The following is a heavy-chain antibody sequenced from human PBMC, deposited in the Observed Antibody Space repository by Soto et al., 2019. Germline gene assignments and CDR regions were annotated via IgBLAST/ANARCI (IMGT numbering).Heavy chain of an antibody. CDR1: GFTFSSYG. J-gene: IGHJ4*02. D-gene: IGHD3-3*01. CDR2: ISYDGSNK. CDR3: AKDRYTIFGVVHLAPTDY. Sequence: QVQLVESGGGVVQPGRSLRLSCAASGFTFSSYGMHWVRQAPGKGLEWVAVISYDGSNKYYADSGKGRFTISRDNSKNTLYLQMNSLRAEDTAVYYCAKDRYTIFGVVHLAPTDYWGQGTLVTVSS. V-gene: IGHV3-30*18.